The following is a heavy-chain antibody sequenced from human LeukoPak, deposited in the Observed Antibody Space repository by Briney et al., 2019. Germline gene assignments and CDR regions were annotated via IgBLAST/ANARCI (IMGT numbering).Heavy chain of an antibody. D-gene: IGHD6-25*01. V-gene: IGHV4-59*08. CDR1: GGSISSYY. CDR3: ARTYSSGAFDI. J-gene: IGHJ3*02. CDR2: YHYSGTT. Sequence: SETLSLTCTVSGGSISSYYWSWIRQPPGKVLEWIGYYHYSGTTNYNPSLKSRVTISVHTSKGQFSLKLRFVTAADTAVYYCARTYSSGAFDIWGQGTMVTVSS.